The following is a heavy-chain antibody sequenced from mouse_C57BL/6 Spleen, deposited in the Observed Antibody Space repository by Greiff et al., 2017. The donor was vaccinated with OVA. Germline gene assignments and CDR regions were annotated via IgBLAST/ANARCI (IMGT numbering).Heavy chain of an antibody. CDR3: AEETSQGGFAY. J-gene: IGHJ3*01. Sequence: EVKLMESGGGLVKPGGSLKLSCAASGFTFSSYAMSWVRQTPEKRLEWVATISYGGSYTYYPDNVKGRFTISRDNAKNNLYLQMSHLKSEDTAMYYCAEETSQGGFAYWGQGTLVTVSA. V-gene: IGHV5-4*03. CDR2: ISYGGSYT. D-gene: IGHD3-2*02. CDR1: GFTFSSYA.